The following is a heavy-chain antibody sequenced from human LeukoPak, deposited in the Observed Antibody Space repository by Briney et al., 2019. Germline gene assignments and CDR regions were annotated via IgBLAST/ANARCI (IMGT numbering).Heavy chain of an antibody. D-gene: IGHD1-14*01. CDR1: GFIVNSCY. CDR3: ARGYAQAEVTAPDY. V-gene: IGHV3-53*01. J-gene: IGHJ4*02. Sequence: GGSLRLSCAASGFIVNSCYMSWFRQAPGKGLEWVSVIYTAGTTHYADSVRGRFIISRDYSKNTLNLQMNSLRAEDTAVYYCARGYAQAEVTAPDYWGQGILVTVSS. CDR2: IYTAGTT.